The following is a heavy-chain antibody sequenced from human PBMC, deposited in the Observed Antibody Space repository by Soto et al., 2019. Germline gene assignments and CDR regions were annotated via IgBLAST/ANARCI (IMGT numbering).Heavy chain of an antibody. D-gene: IGHD6-19*01. CDR3: VQTTGWPGFDF. CDR2: IYGGGTT. Sequence: EVQLVESGGGLIQPGGSLRLSCAASGFSVSSKYMTWVRQAPGKGLEWVSVIYGGGTTYYADSVKGRFTISRDNSKNTLYLQRNRLGAEDTAVYYCVQTTGWPGFDFWGQGTLVTVSS. J-gene: IGHJ4*02. CDR1: GFSVSSKY. V-gene: IGHV3-53*01.